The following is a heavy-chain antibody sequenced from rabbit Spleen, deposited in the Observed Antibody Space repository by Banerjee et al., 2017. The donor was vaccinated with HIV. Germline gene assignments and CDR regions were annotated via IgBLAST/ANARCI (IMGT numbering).Heavy chain of an antibody. J-gene: IGHJ6*01. V-gene: IGHV1S40*01. CDR1: GFSFSSAYY. CDR2: IYAGSSGFT. Sequence: QSLEESGGGLVQPEGSLTLTCTASGFSFSSAYYMCWVRQAPGKGLECIACIYAGSSGFTYFASWAKGRFTISKTSSTTVTLQMTSLTAADTATYFCARDSGTSFSSYGMDLWGPGTLVTVS. D-gene: IGHD8-1*01. CDR3: ARDSGTSFSSYGMDL.